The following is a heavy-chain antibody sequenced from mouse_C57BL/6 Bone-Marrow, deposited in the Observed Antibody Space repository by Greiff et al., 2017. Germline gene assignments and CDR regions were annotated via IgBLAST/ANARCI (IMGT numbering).Heavy chain of an antibody. D-gene: IGHD2-3*01. CDR1: GYTFTSYW. CDR2: IDPSDSYT. V-gene: IGHV1-50*01. Sequence: QVQLQQPGAELVKPGASVKLSCKASGYTFTSYWMQWVKQRPGQGLEWIGEIDPSDSYTNYNQKFKGKATLTVDTSSSTAYMQLSSLTSQDSAVYYCARDGYYFYYAFDYWGQGTAITV. CDR3: ARDGYYFYYAFDY. J-gene: IGHJ4*01.